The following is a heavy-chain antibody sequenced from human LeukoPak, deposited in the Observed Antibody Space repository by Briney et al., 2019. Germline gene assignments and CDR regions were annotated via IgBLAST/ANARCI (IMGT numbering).Heavy chain of an antibody. CDR1: GGSISSYY. V-gene: IGHV4-4*07. D-gene: IGHD6-13*01. Sequence: SETLSLNCTVSGGSISSYYWSWIRQPAGKGLEWIGRIYTSGSTNYNPSLKSRVTMSVDTSKNQFPLKLSSVTAADTAVYYCARDQDTAAANWFDPWGQGTLVTVSS. CDR2: IYTSGST. CDR3: ARDQDTAAANWFDP. J-gene: IGHJ5*02.